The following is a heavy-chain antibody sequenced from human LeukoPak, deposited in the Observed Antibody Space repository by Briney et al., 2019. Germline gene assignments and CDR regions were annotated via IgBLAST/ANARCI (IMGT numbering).Heavy chain of an antibody. CDR3: ARRGRGYYDSSGYYYGY. V-gene: IGHV4-39*07. Sequence: PSETLSLTCTVSGGSISSSSYYWGWIRQPPGKGLEWIGSIYYSGSTYYNPSLKSRVTISVDTSKNQFSLKLSSVTAADTAVYYCARRGRGYYDSSGYYYGYWGQGTLVTVSS. CDR2: IYYSGST. J-gene: IGHJ4*02. D-gene: IGHD3-22*01. CDR1: GGSISSSSYY.